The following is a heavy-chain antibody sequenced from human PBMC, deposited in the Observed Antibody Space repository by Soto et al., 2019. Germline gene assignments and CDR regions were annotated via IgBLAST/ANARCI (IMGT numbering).Heavy chain of an antibody. J-gene: IGHJ3*02. CDR3: ARDRHSFYGDFQLDAFDI. D-gene: IGHD4-17*01. CDR2: ISAYNGNT. V-gene: IGHV1-18*01. CDR1: GYTFTSYG. Sequence: GASVKVSCKASGYTFTSYGISWGRQAPGQGLEWMGWISAYNGNTNYAQKLQGRVTMTTDTSTSTAYMELRSLRSDDTAVYYCARDRHSFYGDFQLDAFDIWGQGTMVTVSS.